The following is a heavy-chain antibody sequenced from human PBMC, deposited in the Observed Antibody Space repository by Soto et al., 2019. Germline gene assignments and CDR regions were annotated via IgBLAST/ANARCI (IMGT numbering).Heavy chain of an antibody. J-gene: IGHJ5*02. D-gene: IGHD6-25*01. Sequence: PSQTLSLTCAISGDSVSSNSAAWNWIRQSPSRGLEWLGRTYYKSKWYSDYAVAVKSRITIDPDTSKNQFSLKLISVTAADTAVYYCAVVDSTGNWFDPWGEGALVTVSS. CDR2: TYYKSKWYS. V-gene: IGHV6-1*01. CDR3: AVVDSTGNWFDP. CDR1: GDSVSSNSAA.